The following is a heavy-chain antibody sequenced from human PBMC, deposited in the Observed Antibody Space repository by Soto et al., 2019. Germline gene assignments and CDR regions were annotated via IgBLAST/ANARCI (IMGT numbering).Heavy chain of an antibody. V-gene: IGHV3-48*03. J-gene: IGHJ5*02. CDR3: ARVRTGNWFDP. CDR2: ISSSGSTI. CDR1: GFTFSSYE. Sequence: GGSLRLSCAASGFTFSSYEMNWVRQAPGKGLEWVSYISSSGSTIYYAVSVKGRFTISRDNAKNSLYLQMNSLRAEDTAVYYCARVRTGNWFDPWGQGSLVTVSS. D-gene: IGHD3-10*01.